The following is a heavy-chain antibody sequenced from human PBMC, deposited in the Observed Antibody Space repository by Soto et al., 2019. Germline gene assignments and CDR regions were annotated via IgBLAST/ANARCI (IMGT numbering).Heavy chain of an antibody. CDR1: GFTFSDYY. D-gene: IGHD5-18*01. J-gene: IGHJ4*02. CDR2: ISQTGGDI. CDR3: ARTAREVGY. V-gene: IGHV3-11*01. Sequence: GGSLRLSCAASGFTFSDYYMTWIRQAPGKGLEWVSYISQTGGDISYADSVKGRFTVSRDYAKNSLYLQMNSLRAEDTAVYYCARTAREVGYWGQGTLVTVSS.